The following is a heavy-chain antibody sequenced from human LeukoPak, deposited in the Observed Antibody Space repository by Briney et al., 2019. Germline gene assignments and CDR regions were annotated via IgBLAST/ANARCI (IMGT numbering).Heavy chain of an antibody. CDR2: ISTAGRNQ. V-gene: IGHV3-30*19. CDR1: GFKLRKYC. D-gene: IGHD3-3*01. CDR3: ARDLSEKFSIDY. Sequence: GGALRLACAAYGFKLRKYCIEWVRQAPGKGVEWISFISTAGRNQSYPESVKGRLTISRDNSKNTLSLQMTSLRVEATAMYYCARDLSEKFSIDYWGQGALVTVSS. J-gene: IGHJ4*02.